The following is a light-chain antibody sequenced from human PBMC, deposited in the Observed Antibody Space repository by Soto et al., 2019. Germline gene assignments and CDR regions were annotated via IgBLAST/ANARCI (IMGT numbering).Light chain of an antibody. CDR3: QQYGSSPPLT. V-gene: IGKV3-20*01. CDR2: GAS. J-gene: IGKJ4*01. CDR1: QSVSSS. Sequence: EIVLTQSPGTLSLSPGERATLSCRASQSVSSSLAWYQQKPGQAPRLLIHGASSRATGIPDRFSGSGSGTDFTLTISRLEPEDFAVYYCQQYGSSPPLTFGGGTKVHIK.